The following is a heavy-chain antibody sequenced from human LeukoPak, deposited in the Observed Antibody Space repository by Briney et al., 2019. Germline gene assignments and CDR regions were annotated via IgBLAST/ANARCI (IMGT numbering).Heavy chain of an antibody. CDR2: IHYSGST. CDR3: ARAPPYPPYGMDV. V-gene: IGHV4-31*03. CDR1: GGSISSGGYY. J-gene: IGHJ6*04. Sequence: SQTLSLTCTVSGGSISSGGYYWSWIRQHPGKGLEWIGYIHYSGSTYYNPSLKSRVTISVDTSKNQFSLKLSSVTAADTAVYYCARAPPYPPYGMDVWGKGTTVTVSS.